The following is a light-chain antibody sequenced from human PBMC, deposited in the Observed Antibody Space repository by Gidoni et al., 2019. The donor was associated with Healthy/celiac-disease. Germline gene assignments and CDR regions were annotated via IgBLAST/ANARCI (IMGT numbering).Light chain of an antibody. CDR2: DAS. J-gene: IGKJ3*01. CDR3: KQYDNLPPFT. Sequence: DIQMTQSPSSLSASVGDRVTITCQASQDISNYLNWYQQKPGKAPKLLIYDASNLETGVPSRFSGSGSGTDFTFTISSLQPEDIATYYCKQYDNLPPFTFGPGTKVEIK. CDR1: QDISNY. V-gene: IGKV1-33*01.